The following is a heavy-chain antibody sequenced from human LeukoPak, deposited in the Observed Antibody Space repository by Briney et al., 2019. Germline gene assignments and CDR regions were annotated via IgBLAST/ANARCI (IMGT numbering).Heavy chain of an antibody. V-gene: IGHV4-39*07. CDR2: INHSGST. CDR1: GGSISRSSYY. CDR3: ASANYDILTGPNYYFDY. Sequence: SETLSLTCTVYGGSISRSSYYWGWIRQPPGKGLEWIGEINHSGSTNYNPSLKSRVTISVDTSKNQFSLKLSSVTAADTAVYYCASANYDILTGPNYYFDYWGQGTLVTVSS. J-gene: IGHJ4*02. D-gene: IGHD3-9*01.